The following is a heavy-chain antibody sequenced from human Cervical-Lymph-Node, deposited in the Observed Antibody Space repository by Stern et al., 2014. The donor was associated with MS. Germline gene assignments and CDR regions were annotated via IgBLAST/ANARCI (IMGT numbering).Heavy chain of an antibody. CDR3: TREATAHSGTFDF. J-gene: IGHJ4*02. D-gene: IGHD1-14*01. CDR2: YTPLFGAA. Sequence: VQLVESGDGMKKPGSSVKVSCKASGGRFSSYAVNWVRQAPGQAPEWMGGYTPLFGAAIYAQKFQGRVTLIADEPTSTVYMEMISLTSEDTAVYYCTREATAHSGTFDFWGQGTLVTV. V-gene: IGHV1-69*01. CDR1: GGRFSSYA.